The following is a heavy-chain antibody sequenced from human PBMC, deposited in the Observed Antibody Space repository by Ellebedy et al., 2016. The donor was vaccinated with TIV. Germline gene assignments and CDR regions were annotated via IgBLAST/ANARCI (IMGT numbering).Heavy chain of an antibody. CDR2: ISAYNGNT. D-gene: IGHD3-22*01. V-gene: IGHV1-18*04. Sequence: ASVKVSCXASGYTFTGYYMHWVRQAPGQGLEWMGWISAYNGNTNYAQKLQGRVTMTTDTSTSTAYMELRSLRSDDTAVYYCARVHPLYDSSGYFDYWGQGTLVTVSS. CDR3: ARVHPLYDSSGYFDY. CDR1: GYTFTGYY. J-gene: IGHJ4*02.